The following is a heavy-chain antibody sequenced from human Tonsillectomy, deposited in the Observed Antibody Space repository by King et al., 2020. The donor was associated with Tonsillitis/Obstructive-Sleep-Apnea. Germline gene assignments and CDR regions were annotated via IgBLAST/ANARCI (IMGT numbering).Heavy chain of an antibody. CDR1: GFTFSRYL. CDR3: ARDTSMARDY. V-gene: IGHV3-7*04. J-gene: IGHJ4*02. D-gene: IGHD5-18*01. CDR2: MNEDGSEK. Sequence: VQLVESGGGLVQPGGSLRLSCAASGFTFSRYLMSWVRQAPGKGLGWVANMNEDGSEKYYVDSVKGRFTISRDNAKNSLYLQMNSLRAEDTAVYYCARDTSMARDYWGQGTLVTVSS.